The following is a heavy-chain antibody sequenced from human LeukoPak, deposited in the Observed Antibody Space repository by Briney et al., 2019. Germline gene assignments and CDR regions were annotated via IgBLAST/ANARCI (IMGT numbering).Heavy chain of an antibody. CDR3: ARVVGYQGYDFWSGYLHGFDP. CDR2: IIPIFGTA. Sequence: ASVKVSCKASGGTFSSYAISWVRQAPGQGLEWMGGIIPIFGTANYAQKFQGRVTITTDESTSTAYMELSSLRSEDTAVYYCARVVGYQGYDFWSGYLHGFDPWGQGTLVTVSS. D-gene: IGHD3-3*01. CDR1: GGTFSSYA. J-gene: IGHJ5*02. V-gene: IGHV1-69*05.